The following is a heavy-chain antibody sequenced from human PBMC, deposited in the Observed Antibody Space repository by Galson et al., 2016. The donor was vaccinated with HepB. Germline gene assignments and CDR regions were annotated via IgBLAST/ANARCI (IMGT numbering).Heavy chain of an antibody. J-gene: IGHJ4*02. D-gene: IGHD3-9*01. CDR1: GFTFRSYW. CDR2: IKSDGGTT. Sequence: SLRLSCAVSGFTFRSYWMNWVRQAPGKGLMWVSRIKSDGGTTTYADSVKGRFTISRDHAKNTLFLQMNSLRAEDTAIYFWAREVEYYDILTGYYPEYYFDSWGQGTLVTVSS. CDR3: AREVEYYDILTGYYPEYYFDS. V-gene: IGHV3-74*01.